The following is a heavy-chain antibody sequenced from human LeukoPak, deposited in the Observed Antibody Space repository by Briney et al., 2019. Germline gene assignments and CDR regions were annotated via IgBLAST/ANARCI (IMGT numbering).Heavy chain of an antibody. Sequence: GGSLRLSCAASGFILNDYGMHWVRQAPGKGLEWVADIWFDKNQHFADSVKGRFAISRDNSKNTVYVQINSLRAEDTAVYYCARDRHCVNGVCHSPPGMDVWGQGTTVTVSS. CDR3: ARDRHCVNGVCHSPPGMDV. CDR1: GFILNDYG. V-gene: IGHV3-33*01. CDR2: IWFDKNQ. J-gene: IGHJ6*02. D-gene: IGHD2-8*01.